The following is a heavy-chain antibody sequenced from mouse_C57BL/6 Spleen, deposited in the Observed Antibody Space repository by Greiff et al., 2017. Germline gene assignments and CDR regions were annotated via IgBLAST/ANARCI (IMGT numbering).Heavy chain of an antibody. CDR1: GYTFTSYW. V-gene: IGHV1-61*01. J-gene: IGHJ2*01. Sequence: QVQLQQPGAELVRPGSSVKLSCKASGYTFTSYWMDWVKQRPGQGLEWIGNIYPSDSETHYNQKFKDKATLTVDKSSSTAYMQLSSLTSDDSAVYYCARRDGNYEGYFDYWGQGTTLTVSS. CDR3: ARRDGNYEGYFDY. CDR2: IYPSDSET. D-gene: IGHD2-1*01.